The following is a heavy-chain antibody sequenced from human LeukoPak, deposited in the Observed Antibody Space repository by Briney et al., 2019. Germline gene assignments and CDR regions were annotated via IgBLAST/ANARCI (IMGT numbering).Heavy chain of an antibody. D-gene: IGHD6-19*01. CDR2: IRYDGSNK. CDR3: ARDSSGLFPGDYFDY. CDR1: GFTFGSYS. Sequence: GGSLRLSCAASGFTFGSYSMNWVRQAPGKGLEWVAFIRYDGSNKYYADSVKGRFTISRDNSKNTLYLQMNSLRADDTAEYYCARDSSGLFPGDYFDYWGQGTLVTVSS. J-gene: IGHJ4*02. V-gene: IGHV3-30*02.